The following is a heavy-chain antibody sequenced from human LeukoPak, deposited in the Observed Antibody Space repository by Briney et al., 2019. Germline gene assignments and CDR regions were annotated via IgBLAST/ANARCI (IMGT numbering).Heavy chain of an antibody. CDR3: ARGGSKQWLVDDS. D-gene: IGHD6-19*01. V-gene: IGHV4-59*02. CDR2: IHYSGST. CDR1: GGSVSGYY. J-gene: IGHJ4*02. Sequence: SETLSLTCTVSGGSVSGYYWSWIRQPPGKGLEWIGYIHYSGSTNYNPSLKSRITISVDTSKNQFSLKLSSVTAADTAIYYCARGGSKQWLVDDSWGQGTLVTVSS.